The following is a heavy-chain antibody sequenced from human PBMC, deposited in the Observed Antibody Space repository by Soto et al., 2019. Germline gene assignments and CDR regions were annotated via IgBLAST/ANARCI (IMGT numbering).Heavy chain of an antibody. Sequence: PSETLSLTCTFSGFSISSYYWSWIRQPPGKGLEWIGYIYYSGSTDYNPSLKSRVTISVDTSKNQFSLKLSSVTAADTAVYYCARDLNSGSYYENWFDPWGQGTLVIVSS. J-gene: IGHJ5*02. CDR3: ARDLNSGSYYENWFDP. CDR2: IYYSGST. CDR1: GFSISSYY. V-gene: IGHV4-59*01. D-gene: IGHD1-26*01.